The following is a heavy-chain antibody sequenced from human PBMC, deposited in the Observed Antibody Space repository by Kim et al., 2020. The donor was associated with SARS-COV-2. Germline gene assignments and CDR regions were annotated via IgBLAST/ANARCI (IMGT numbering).Heavy chain of an antibody. Sequence: KYYADSVKGRFTISRDNSKNTLYLQMNSLRAEDTAVYYCAKMWFGDPGDYWGQGTLVTVSS. CDR2: K. D-gene: IGHD3-10*01. J-gene: IGHJ4*02. V-gene: IGHV3-30*02. CDR3: AKMWFGDPGDY.